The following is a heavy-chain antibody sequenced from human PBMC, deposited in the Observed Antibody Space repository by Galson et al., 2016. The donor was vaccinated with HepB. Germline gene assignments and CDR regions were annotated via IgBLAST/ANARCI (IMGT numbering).Heavy chain of an antibody. CDR1: GGSISSSRYY. CDR2: IFHSGTT. CDR3: ARDPRIGLVPNS. Sequence: SETLSLTCSVSGGSISSSRYYWGWIRQPPGKGLEWIGSIFHSGTTYYSSSLRGRVTMSLDRSKNQFSLNLISVTAADTAIYFCARDPRIGLVPNSWGQGTLVTVSS. V-gene: IGHV4-39*07. J-gene: IGHJ4*02. D-gene: IGHD2-2*03.